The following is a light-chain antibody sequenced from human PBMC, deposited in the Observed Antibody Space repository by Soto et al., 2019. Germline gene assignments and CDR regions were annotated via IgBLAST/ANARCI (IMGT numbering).Light chain of an antibody. CDR1: QSISIW. J-gene: IGKJ1*01. CDR3: QQYSTYTPRT. V-gene: IGKV1-5*03. Sequence: DIQMTQSPSTLSASVGDRVTITFRASQSISIWLAWYQQKPGKAPKILIYKASSLESGVPSRFSGSGSGTEFTLTISSLQPDDFATYYCQQYSTYTPRTFGQGTKV. CDR2: KAS.